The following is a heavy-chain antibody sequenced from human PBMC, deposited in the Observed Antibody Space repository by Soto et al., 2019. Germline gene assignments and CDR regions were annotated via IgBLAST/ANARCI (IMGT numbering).Heavy chain of an antibody. CDR1: GFTFSSYA. CDR3: AKDPVVPAAPRQYYYYGMDV. Sequence: GGSLRLSCAASGFTFSSYAMSWVRQAPGKGLEWVSAISGSGGSTYYADSVKGRFTISRDNSKNTLYLQMNSLRAEDTAVYYCAKDPVVPAAPRQYYYYGMDVWGQGTTVTVS. D-gene: IGHD2-2*01. J-gene: IGHJ6*02. V-gene: IGHV3-23*01. CDR2: ISGSGGST.